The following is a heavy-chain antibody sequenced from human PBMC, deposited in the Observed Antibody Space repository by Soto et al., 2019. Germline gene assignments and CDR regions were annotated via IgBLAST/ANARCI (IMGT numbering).Heavy chain of an antibody. CDR2: IYYSGST. CDR1: GGSISSGDYY. Sequence: SETLSLTCTGSGGSISSGDYYWSWIRQPPGKGLEWIGYIYYSGSTYYNPSLKSRVTISVDTSKNQFSLKLSSVTAADTAVYYCAGGEVGYDSSGYYSWDYFDYWGQGTLVTVSS. CDR3: AGGEVGYDSSGYYSWDYFDY. J-gene: IGHJ4*02. V-gene: IGHV4-30-4*01. D-gene: IGHD3-22*01.